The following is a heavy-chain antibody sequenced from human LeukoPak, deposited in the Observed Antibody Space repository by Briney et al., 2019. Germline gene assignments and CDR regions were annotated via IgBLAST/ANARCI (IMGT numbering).Heavy chain of an antibody. CDR1: GYTFTGYY. D-gene: IGHD6-19*01. V-gene: IGHV1-2*02. J-gene: IGHJ4*02. Sequence: ASVKVSCKASGYTFTGYYMHWVRQAPGQGLEWKGWINPNSGGTNYAQKLQGRVTMTTDTSISTAYMELSGLRSDDTAVYYCARDGGRAVAATEFDYWGQGTLVTVSS. CDR3: ARDGGRAVAATEFDY. CDR2: INPNSGGT.